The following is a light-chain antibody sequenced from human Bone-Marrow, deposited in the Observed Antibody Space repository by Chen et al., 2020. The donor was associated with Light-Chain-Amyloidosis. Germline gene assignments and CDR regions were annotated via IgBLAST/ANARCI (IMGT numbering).Light chain of an antibody. CDR1: NIGSTS. CDR3: QVWDRSSDRPV. J-gene: IGLJ3*02. CDR2: DDS. V-gene: IGLV3-21*02. Sequence: SYVLTHPSSVSVAPGQTATIACGENNIGSTSVHWYQQTPGQAPLLVVYDDSDRPSGIPERLSGSKSGNTATLTISRVEAGDEADYYCQVWDRSSDRPVFGGGTKLTVI.